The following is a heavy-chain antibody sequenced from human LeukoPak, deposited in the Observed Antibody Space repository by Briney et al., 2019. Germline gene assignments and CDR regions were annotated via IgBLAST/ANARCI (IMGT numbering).Heavy chain of an antibody. Sequence: KPSETLSLTRTVSGGSITSYYWSWIRQPPGKGLEWIGYTYYTGSTNYNPSLKSRVTIPVDTSRNQFSLKLSSVTAADTAVYYCARETFDWFIDHWGQGTLVTVSS. D-gene: IGHD3-9*01. CDR2: TYYTGST. CDR3: ARETFDWFIDH. CDR1: GGSITSYY. J-gene: IGHJ4*02. V-gene: IGHV4-59*01.